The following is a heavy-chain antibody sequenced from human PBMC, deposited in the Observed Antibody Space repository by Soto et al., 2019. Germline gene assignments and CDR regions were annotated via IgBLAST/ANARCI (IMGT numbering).Heavy chain of an antibody. J-gene: IGHJ4*02. CDR2: ISWNSGSI. CDR1: GFTFDDYA. Sequence: GGSLRLSCAASGFTFDDYAMHWVRQAPGKGLEWVSGISWNSGSIGYADSVKGRFTISRDNAKNSLYLQMNSLRAEDTALYYCASGKRLVTNFDYWGQGTLVTVSS. V-gene: IGHV3-9*01. D-gene: IGHD3-9*01. CDR3: ASGKRLVTNFDY.